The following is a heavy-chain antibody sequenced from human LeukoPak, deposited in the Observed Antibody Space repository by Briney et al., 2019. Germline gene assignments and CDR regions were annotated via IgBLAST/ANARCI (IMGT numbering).Heavy chain of an antibody. Sequence: PGGSLRLSCAASGFTFSNYDMSWVRQAPGKGLEWVSSISGSGDNPHYADSVKGRFNIFRDNPKTPLYLQMNSLRAEDTTIYYCAKVVARRLSAYDYWGQGTLVTVAS. CDR2: ISGSGDNP. CDR1: GFTFSNYD. D-gene: IGHD2-15*01. J-gene: IGHJ4*02. CDR3: AKVVARRLSAYDY. V-gene: IGHV3-23*01.